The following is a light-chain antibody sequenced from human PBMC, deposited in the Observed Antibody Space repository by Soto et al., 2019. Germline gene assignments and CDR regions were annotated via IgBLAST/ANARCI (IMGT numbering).Light chain of an antibody. CDR3: QQYNNWPPTWT. J-gene: IGKJ1*01. CDR2: GVS. CDR1: QSVSSN. V-gene: IGKV3-15*01. Sequence: EIVMTQSPATLSVAPGESATLSCRASQSVSSNLAWYQQQPGQAPRLLIYGVSTRATDIPARFSGSGSGTEFTLTISSLQSEDFAVYYCQQYNNWPPTWTFGQGTKVDIK.